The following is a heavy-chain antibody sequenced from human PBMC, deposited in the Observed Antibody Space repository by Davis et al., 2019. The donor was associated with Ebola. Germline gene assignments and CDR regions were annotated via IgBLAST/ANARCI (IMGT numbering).Heavy chain of an antibody. V-gene: IGHV3-48*02. D-gene: IGHD3-10*01. CDR2: ISSSSSTI. CDR3: ARAMVPYYYYGMDV. CDR1: GFTFSSYS. Sequence: GESLKISCAASGFTFSSYSMNWVRQAPGKGLEWVSYISSSSSTIYYADSVKGRFTISRDNAKNSLYLQMNSLRDEDTAVYYCARAMVPYYYYGMDVWGKGTTVTVSS. J-gene: IGHJ6*04.